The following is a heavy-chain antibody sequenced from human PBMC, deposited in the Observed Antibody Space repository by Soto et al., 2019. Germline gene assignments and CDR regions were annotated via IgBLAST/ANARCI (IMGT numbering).Heavy chain of an antibody. V-gene: IGHV4-59*08. J-gene: IGHJ5*02. CDR3: ARLGYNWSDLGPPTNWFDP. CDR2: IYYSGST. CDR1: GGSISSYY. D-gene: IGHD1-20*01. Sequence: SETLSLTCTVSGGSISSYYWSWIRQPPGKGLEWIGYIYYSGSTNYNPSLKSRVTISVDTSKNQFSLKLSSVTAADTAVYYCARLGYNWSDLGPPTNWFDPWGQGTLVTVSS.